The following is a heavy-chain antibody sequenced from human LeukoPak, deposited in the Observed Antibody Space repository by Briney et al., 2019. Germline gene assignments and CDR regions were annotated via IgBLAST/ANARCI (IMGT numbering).Heavy chain of an antibody. D-gene: IGHD3-3*02. V-gene: IGHV3-48*02. CDR2: ISTGSSTI. CDR3: ARQGSLAD. Sequence: PGGSLRLSCVTSGFSFSSYSMNWARQVPGKGLEWNAYISTGSSTIYYADSVKGRFSVSRDNAKNSLYLQLNTLRDEDTAVYYCARQGSLADWGRGTLVTVSS. J-gene: IGHJ4*02. CDR1: GFSFSSYS.